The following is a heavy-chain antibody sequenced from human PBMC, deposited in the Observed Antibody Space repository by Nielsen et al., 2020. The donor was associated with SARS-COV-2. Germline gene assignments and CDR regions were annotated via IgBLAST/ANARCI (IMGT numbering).Heavy chain of an antibody. CDR3: ARDLSYCYGSGSYGMDV. Sequence: GGSLRLSCAASGFTFSSYAMHWVRQAPGKGLEWVAVISYDGSNKYYADSVKGRFTISRDNSKNTLYLQMNSLRAEDTAVYYCARDLSYCYGSGSYGMDVWGQGTTVTVSS. J-gene: IGHJ6*02. V-gene: IGHV3-30-3*01. CDR2: ISYDGSNK. CDR1: GFTFSSYA. D-gene: IGHD3-10*01.